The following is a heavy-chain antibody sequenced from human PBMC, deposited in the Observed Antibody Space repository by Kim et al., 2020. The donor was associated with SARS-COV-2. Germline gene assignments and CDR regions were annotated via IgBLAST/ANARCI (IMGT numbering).Heavy chain of an antibody. D-gene: IGHD6-13*01. CDR3: ARDALGAAALTGGFDP. J-gene: IGHJ5*02. CDR1: GFDFRKFA. V-gene: IGHV3-23*01. CDR2: ISGSGGST. Sequence: GGSLRLSCAVSGFDFRKFAMSWVRQAPGKGLEWVSDISGSGGSTHYAESVKGRFTVSRDNSKNILTLQMNSLRVDDTAVYYCARDALGAAALTGGFDPWG.